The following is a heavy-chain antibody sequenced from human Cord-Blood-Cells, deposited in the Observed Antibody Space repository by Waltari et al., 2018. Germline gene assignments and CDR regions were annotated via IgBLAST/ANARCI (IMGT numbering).Heavy chain of an antibody. Sequence: QVQLVQSGAEVKKPGASVKVSCKASGYTFTSYAMHWVRQAPGQRLEWMGWINTGNGNPKYAQKFQGRITITRDPSASTAYSELSSLRSEATAVYYCASGGSYSSSWYWYFDLWGRGTLVTVSS. J-gene: IGHJ2*01. V-gene: IGHV1-3*04. CDR1: GYTFTSYA. D-gene: IGHD6-13*01. CDR3: ASGGSYSSSWYWYFDL. CDR2: INTGNGNP.